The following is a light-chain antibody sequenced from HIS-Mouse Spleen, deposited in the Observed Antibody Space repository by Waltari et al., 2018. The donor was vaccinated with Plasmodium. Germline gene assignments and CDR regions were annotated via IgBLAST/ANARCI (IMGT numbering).Light chain of an antibody. Sequence: DIQMTQSLSSLSASVGDSVTITCRASQSISSYLNGYQQKPGKAPKLLIYAASSLQSGVPSRFSGSGSGTDFTLTISSLQPEDFATYYCQQSYSTPWTFGQGTKVEIK. CDR3: QQSYSTPWT. J-gene: IGKJ1*01. CDR2: AAS. CDR1: QSISSY. V-gene: IGKV1-39*01.